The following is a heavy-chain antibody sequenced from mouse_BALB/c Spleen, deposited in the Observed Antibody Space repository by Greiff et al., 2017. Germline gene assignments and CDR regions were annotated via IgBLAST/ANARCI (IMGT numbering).Heavy chain of an antibody. CDR3: ARHGGGITTAYYAMDY. CDR2: ISNGGGST. CDR1: GFTFSSYT. Sequence: EVQGVESGGGLVQPGGSLKLSCAASGFTFSSYTMSWVRQTPEKRLEWVAYISNGGGSTYYPDTVKGRFTISRDNAKNTLYLQMSSLKSEDTAMYYCARHGGGITTAYYAMDYWGQGTSVTVSS. J-gene: IGHJ4*01. D-gene: IGHD1-2*01. V-gene: IGHV5-12-2*01.